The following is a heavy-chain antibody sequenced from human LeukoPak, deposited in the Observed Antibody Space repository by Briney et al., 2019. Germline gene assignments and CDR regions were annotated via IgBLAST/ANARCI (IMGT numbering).Heavy chain of an antibody. D-gene: IGHD3-16*01. CDR1: GGSISSYY. J-gene: IGHJ6*03. CDR2: IYYSGST. Sequence: SETLSLTCTVSGGSISSYYWSRIRQPPGKGLEWIGYIYYSGSTNYNPSLKSRVTISVDTSKNQFSLKLSSVTAADTAVYYCARALLGDYYYYYYMDVWGKGTTVTVSS. CDR3: ARALLGDYYYYYYMDV. V-gene: IGHV4-59*01.